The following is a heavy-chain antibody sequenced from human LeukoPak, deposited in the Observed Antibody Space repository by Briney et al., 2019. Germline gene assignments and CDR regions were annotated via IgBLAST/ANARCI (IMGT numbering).Heavy chain of an antibody. CDR2: IYYSGST. CDR3: ARVGPYCGGDCYFGAFDI. V-gene: IGHV4-39*07. J-gene: IGHJ3*02. CDR1: GGSISSSSYY. D-gene: IGHD2-21*02. Sequence: PSETLSLTCTVSGGSISSSSYYWGWIRQPPGKGLEWIGSIYYSGSTYYNPSLKSRVTISVDTSKNQFSLKLSSVTAADTAVYYCARVGPYCGGDCYFGAFDIWGQGTMVTVSS.